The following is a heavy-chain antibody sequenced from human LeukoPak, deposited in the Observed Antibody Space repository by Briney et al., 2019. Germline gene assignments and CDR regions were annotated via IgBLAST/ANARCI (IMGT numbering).Heavy chain of an antibody. CDR1: GFTFSTYT. CDR2: ISYDGSNE. V-gene: IGHV3-30*01. J-gene: IGHJ4*02. Sequence: PGGSLRPSCAASGFTFSTYTMHWVRQAPGQGLEWVAIISYDGSNEKYAVSVKGRFTISRDNSKNTVYLQMNGLRVEDTAVYYCARAPNYYETNDFWGQGTLVTVSS. D-gene: IGHD3-22*01. CDR3: ARAPNYYETNDF.